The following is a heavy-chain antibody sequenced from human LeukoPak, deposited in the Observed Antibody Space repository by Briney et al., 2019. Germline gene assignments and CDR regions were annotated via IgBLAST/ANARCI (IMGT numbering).Heavy chain of an antibody. CDR1: GFTFSSYW. CDR2: IKQDGSEK. CDR3: ARDLTPYYFYMDV. Sequence: PGGSLRLSCAASGFTFSSYWMSWVRQAPGKGLEWVANIKQDGSEKYYVDSVKGRFTISRDNAKNSLYLQMNSLRAEDTAVYYCARDLTPYYFYMDVWGKGTTVTVSS. V-gene: IGHV3-7*01. J-gene: IGHJ6*03.